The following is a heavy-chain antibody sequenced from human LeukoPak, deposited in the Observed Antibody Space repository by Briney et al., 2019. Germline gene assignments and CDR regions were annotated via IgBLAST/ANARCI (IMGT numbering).Heavy chain of an antibody. J-gene: IGHJ6*03. D-gene: IGHD3-22*01. CDR1: GYTFTSYG. CDR3: ARVSDSYYYYMDV. CDR2: ISAYNGNT. V-gene: IGHV1-18*01. Sequence: ASVKVSCKASGYTFTSYGISWVRQAPGQGLEWMGWISAYNGNTNYAQKLQGRVTMTTDTSTSAAYMELRSLRSDDTVVYYCARVSDSYYYYMDVWGKGTTVTVSS.